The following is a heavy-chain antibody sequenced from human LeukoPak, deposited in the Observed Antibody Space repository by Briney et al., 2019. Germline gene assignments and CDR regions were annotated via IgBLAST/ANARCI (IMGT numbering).Heavy chain of an antibody. CDR1: GFTFSSYW. CDR3: AREVYCGGDCYSYYFDY. CDR2: INSDGSST. J-gene: IGHJ4*02. D-gene: IGHD2-21*02. Sequence: PGGSLRLSCAASGFTFSSYWMHWVRQAPGKGLVWVSRINSDGSSTSYADSVKGRFTISRDNAKNTMYLQLNSLRAEDTAVYYCAREVYCGGDCYSYYFDYWGQGTLVTVSS. V-gene: IGHV3-74*01.